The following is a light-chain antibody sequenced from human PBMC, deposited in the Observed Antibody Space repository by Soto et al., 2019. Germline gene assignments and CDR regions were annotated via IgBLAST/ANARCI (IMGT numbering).Light chain of an antibody. CDR1: SSDVGHYNR. CDR3: SSYTTTNTYV. J-gene: IGLJ1*01. Sequence: QSVLTQPPSVSGSPGQSVTISCTGTSSDVGHYNRVSWYQQPPGTAPKLMIYEVTNRPSGVPDRFSGSKSGNTASLIISGLQAEDEADYDCSSYTTTNTYVFGPGTKLTVL. V-gene: IGLV2-18*02. CDR2: EVT.